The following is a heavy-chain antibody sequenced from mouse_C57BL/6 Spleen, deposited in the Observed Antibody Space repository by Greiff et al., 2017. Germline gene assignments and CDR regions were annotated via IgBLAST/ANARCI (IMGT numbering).Heavy chain of an antibody. CDR2: IDPSDSYT. Sequence: QVHVKQSGAELVKPGASVKLSCKASGYTFTSYWMPWVKQRPGQGLEWIGEIDPSDSYTNYNQKFKGKATLTVDTSSSTAYMQLSSLTSDDSAVDYWARSIYYYGSSYFDYWGQGTTLTVSS. D-gene: IGHD1-1*01. CDR1: GYTFTSYW. J-gene: IGHJ2*01. V-gene: IGHV1-50*01. CDR3: ARSIYYYGSSYFDY.